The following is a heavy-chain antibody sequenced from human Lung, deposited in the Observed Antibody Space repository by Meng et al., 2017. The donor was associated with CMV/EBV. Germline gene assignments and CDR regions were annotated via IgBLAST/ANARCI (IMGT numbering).Heavy chain of an antibody. D-gene: IGHD3-22*01. V-gene: IGHV1-2*02. CDR3: ARVDYYDSSGYYNPDY. CDR2: INPNSGGT. CDR1: GYTFTGYY. Sequence: GYTFTGYYMHWGRQAPGQGLEWMGWINPNSGGTNYAQKFQGRVTMTRDTSISTAYMELSRLRSDDTAVYYCARVDYYDSSGYYNPDYWGQGTLVTVSS. J-gene: IGHJ4*02.